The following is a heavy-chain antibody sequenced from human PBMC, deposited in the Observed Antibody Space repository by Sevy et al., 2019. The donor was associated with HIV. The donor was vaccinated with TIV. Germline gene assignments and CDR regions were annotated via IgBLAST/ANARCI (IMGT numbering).Heavy chain of an antibody. V-gene: IGHV4-30-4*02. J-gene: IGHJ3*01. Sequence: SETLSLTCTVSGGSISTTDYYWSWIRQPPGKGLEWIGYIHYTGTTYYNPSLKSRLNKISVDTSRNQFSLKLSSVTAXXXXXXXXXXXXXXXXXXXXXXXVKYGFDFWGQGRMVTVSS. CDR3: XXXXXXXXXXXXXXXVKYGFDF. CDR1: GGSISTTDYY. CDR2: IHYTGTT.